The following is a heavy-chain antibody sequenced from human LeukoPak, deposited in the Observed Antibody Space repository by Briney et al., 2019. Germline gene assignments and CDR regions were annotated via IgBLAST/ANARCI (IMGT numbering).Heavy chain of an antibody. J-gene: IGHJ6*02. V-gene: IGHV3-30*04. Sequence: GGSLRLSCAASGFTFSSYAMHWVRQAPGKGLEWVAVISYNESNKYYADSVKGRFTISRDNSKNTLYLQMNSLRAEDTAVYYCARELRYFGWLTGYGMDVWGQGTKVSVSS. CDR1: GFTFSSYA. CDR3: ARELRYFGWLTGYGMDV. D-gene: IGHD3-9*01. CDR2: ISYNESNK.